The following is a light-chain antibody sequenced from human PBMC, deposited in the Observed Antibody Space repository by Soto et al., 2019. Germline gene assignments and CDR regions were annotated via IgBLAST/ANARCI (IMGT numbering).Light chain of an antibody. Sequence: DIQMTQSPSTLSASVGDRVTITRRASQSSGDSLAWYQQNPGKAPYLLISDVSSLERGVPSRFSGSGSGTEFTLTISSMQPDDFATFYCQQYNGYSRTFGQGTKVDIK. CDR3: QQYNGYSRT. V-gene: IGKV1-5*01. CDR2: DVS. J-gene: IGKJ1*01. CDR1: QSSGDS.